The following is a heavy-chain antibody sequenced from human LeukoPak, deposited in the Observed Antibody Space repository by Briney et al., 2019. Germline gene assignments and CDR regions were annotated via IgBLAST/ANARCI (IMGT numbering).Heavy chain of an antibody. Sequence: PSQTLSLTCTVSGGSISSGGYYWSWIRQHPGKGLEWIGYIYYSGSTYYNPSLKSRVTISVDTSKNQFSLKLSPVTAADTAVYYCATIGSGSYYTDCYFDYWGQGTLVTVSS. CDR1: GGSISSGGYY. J-gene: IGHJ4*02. CDR2: IYYSGST. CDR3: ATIGSGSYYTDCYFDY. V-gene: IGHV4-31*03. D-gene: IGHD3-10*01.